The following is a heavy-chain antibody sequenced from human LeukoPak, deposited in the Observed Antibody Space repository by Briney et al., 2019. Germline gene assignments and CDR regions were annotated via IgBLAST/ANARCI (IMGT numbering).Heavy chain of an antibody. CDR2: ISSRGDST. CDR1: GFTFSNYA. D-gene: IGHD6-19*01. J-gene: IGHJ4*02. V-gene: IGHV3-23*01. CDR3: ARGSTQYSSGWYGLDY. Sequence: GGSLILSCAASGFTFSNYAMSWVRQVPGRGLEWVSTISSRGDSTYDADSVKGRFTISRDKAKNSLYLQMNSLRAEDTAVYYCARGSTQYSSGWYGLDYWGQGTLVTVSS.